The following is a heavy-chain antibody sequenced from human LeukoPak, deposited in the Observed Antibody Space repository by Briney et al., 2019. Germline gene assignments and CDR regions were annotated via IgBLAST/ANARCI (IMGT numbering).Heavy chain of an antibody. CDR1: GFSFSTYW. CDR3: ARVGSTWSADS. Sequence: PGGSLRLSCAASGFSFSTYWMHWVRQVPGKGLVWVSRINGDSYSTAYADSVKGRFTISRDNAKNTLYLQMNSLRVEDTAVYYCARVGSTWSADSWGQGTLVTVSS. V-gene: IGHV3-74*01. J-gene: IGHJ4*02. D-gene: IGHD5/OR15-5a*01. CDR2: INGDSYST.